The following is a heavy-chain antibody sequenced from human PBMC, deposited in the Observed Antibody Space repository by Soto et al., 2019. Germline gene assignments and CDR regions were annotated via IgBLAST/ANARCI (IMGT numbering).Heavy chain of an antibody. CDR1: GGSISSGGYY. J-gene: IGHJ4*02. CDR3: ARGSTTMIRGVITEY. Sequence: SETLSLTCTVSGGSISSGGYYWSWIRQHPGKGLEWIGYIYYSGSTYYNPSLKSRVTISVDTSKNQFSLKLISVTAADTAVYYCARGSTTMIRGVITEYWGQGTLVTVSS. V-gene: IGHV4-31*03. CDR2: IYYSGST. D-gene: IGHD3-10*01.